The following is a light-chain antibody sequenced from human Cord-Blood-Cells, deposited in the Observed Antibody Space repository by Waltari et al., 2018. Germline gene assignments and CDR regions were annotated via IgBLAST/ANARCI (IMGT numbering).Light chain of an antibody. CDR3: CSYAGSSSYV. Sequence: QAALTQPAAVSGSPGQSITIPCPGTSRDVGSENLVSWYQQHPGQAPKLMIYEVSKRPSGVSNRFSGSKSGNTASLTISGLQAEDEADYYCCSYAGSSSYVFGTGTKVTVL. CDR1: SRDVGSENL. J-gene: IGLJ1*01. V-gene: IGLV2-23*02. CDR2: EVS.